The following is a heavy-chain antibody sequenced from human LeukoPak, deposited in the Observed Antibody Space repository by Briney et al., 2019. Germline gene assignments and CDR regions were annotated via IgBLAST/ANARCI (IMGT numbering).Heavy chain of an antibody. CDR3: VKNDGWFHLAQ. D-gene: IGHD6-19*01. J-gene: IGHJ4*02. V-gene: IGHV3-7*03. Sequence: GGSLRLSCAVSGFNFGDHWMDWVRQAPGKGLQWVGHIKNDGSETYYLDSLKGRFSISRDNTNNALYLQMNSLRVEDTAVYYCVKNDGWFHLAQWGQGTLVTVSS. CDR2: IKNDGSET. CDR1: GFNFGDHW.